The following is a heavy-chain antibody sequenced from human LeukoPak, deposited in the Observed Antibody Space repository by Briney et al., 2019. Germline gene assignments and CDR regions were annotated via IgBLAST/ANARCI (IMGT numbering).Heavy chain of an antibody. CDR1: GGSISTSSYY. Sequence: SETLSLTCTVSGGSISTSSYYWGWIRQPPGKGLEWIGGIYYSGSTYYNPSLKSRITISIDTSKNQFSLELSSVTAADTAVYYCARHSRAYHSLGYWGQGTLVTVSS. CDR3: ARHSRAYHSLGY. CDR2: IYYSGST. D-gene: IGHD2-2*01. V-gene: IGHV4-39*01. J-gene: IGHJ4*02.